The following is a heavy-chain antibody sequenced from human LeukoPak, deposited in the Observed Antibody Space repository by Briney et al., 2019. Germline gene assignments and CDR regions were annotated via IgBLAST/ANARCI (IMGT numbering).Heavy chain of an antibody. J-gene: IGHJ3*02. D-gene: IGHD7-27*01. V-gene: IGHV1-69*04. Sequence: GASVKVSCKASGGTFSSYAISWVRQAPGQGLEWMGRIIPILGIANYAQKFQGRVTITADRSTSTAYMELSSLRSEDTAVYYCATLGPPLDAFDIWGQGTMVTVSS. CDR2: IIPILGIA. CDR1: GGTFSSYA. CDR3: ATLGPPLDAFDI.